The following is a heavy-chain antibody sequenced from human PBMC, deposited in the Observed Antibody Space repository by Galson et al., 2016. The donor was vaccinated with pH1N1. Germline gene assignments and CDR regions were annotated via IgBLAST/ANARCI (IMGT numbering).Heavy chain of an antibody. CDR3: ARAIGSRSAY. CDR1: GFTFSNYW. Sequence: SLRLSCAASGFTFSNYWMHWVRQVPGKGLEWVANIKEDGSDTYYVDSVRDRFTISRDNAKNSLYLQMNSLRDEDTALYYCARAIGSRSAYWGQGTLVTVSS. CDR2: IKEDGSDT. D-gene: IGHD3-16*02. V-gene: IGHV3-7*01. J-gene: IGHJ4*02.